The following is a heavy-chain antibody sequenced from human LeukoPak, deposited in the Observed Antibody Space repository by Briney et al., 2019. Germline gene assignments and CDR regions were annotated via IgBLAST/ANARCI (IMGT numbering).Heavy chain of an antibody. CDR3: ARGYTVWDY. CDR2: ISYDGSNK. V-gene: IGHV3-30*04. J-gene: IGHJ4*02. D-gene: IGHD3-16*01. Sequence: PGRSLRLSCAASGFTFSSYAMHWVRQAPGKGLEWVALISYDGSNKYYADSVKGRFTISRDNAKNSLYLKMNSLRAEDTAVYYCARGYTVWDYWGQGTLVTVSS. CDR1: GFTFSSYA.